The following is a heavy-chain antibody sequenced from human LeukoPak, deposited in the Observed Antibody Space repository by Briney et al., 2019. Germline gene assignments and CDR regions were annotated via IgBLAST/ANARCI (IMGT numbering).Heavy chain of an antibody. CDR2: ISYDGSNK. J-gene: IGHJ3*02. CDR3: AKAVIFGDAFDI. CDR1: GFTFSSYG. V-gene: IGHV3-30*18. Sequence: GGSLRLSCAASGFTFSSYGMHWVRQAPGKGLEWVAVISYDGSNKCYADSVKGRFTISRDNSKNTLYLQMNSLRAEDTAVYYCAKAVIFGDAFDIWGQGTMVTVSS. D-gene: IGHD3-3*02.